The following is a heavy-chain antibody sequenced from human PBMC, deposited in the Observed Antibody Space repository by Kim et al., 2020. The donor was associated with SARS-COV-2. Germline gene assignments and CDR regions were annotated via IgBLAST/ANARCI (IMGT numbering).Heavy chain of an antibody. Sequence: ASVKVSCKSSGYTFTSYAMNWVRQAPGQGLEWMGWINTNTGNPTYAQGFTGRFVFSLDTSVSTAYLQISSLKAEDTAVYYCARGAAGRLIWSDFDYWGQGTPVTVSS. CDR2: INTNTGNP. D-gene: IGHD3-3*01. CDR3: ARGAAGRLIWSDFDY. CDR1: GYTFTSYA. V-gene: IGHV7-4-1*02. J-gene: IGHJ4*02.